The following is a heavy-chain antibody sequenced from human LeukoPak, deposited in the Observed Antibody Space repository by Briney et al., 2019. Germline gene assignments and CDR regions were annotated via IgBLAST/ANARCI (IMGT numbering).Heavy chain of an antibody. Sequence: PGGSLRLSCAASGFTVSSNYMSWVRQAPGKGLEWVSVIYSGGSTYYADSVKGRFTVSRDNSKNTLYLQMNSLRAEDMAVYYCARDTLYYYGSGSYYNVPYWGQGTLVTVSS. J-gene: IGHJ4*02. CDR2: IYSGGST. CDR1: GFTVSSNY. V-gene: IGHV3-66*01. CDR3: ARDTLYYYGSGSYYNVPY. D-gene: IGHD3-10*01.